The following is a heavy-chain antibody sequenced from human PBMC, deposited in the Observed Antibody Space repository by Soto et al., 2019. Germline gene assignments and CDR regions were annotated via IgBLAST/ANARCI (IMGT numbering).Heavy chain of an antibody. Sequence: QVQLVQSGAEVKKPGASVQVSCKASGYTFTRYSINWVRQAPGQGLEWVGWISNYNGDTKYAEKFQGRVTLTTDTSTTTTYMDLRSLTSDDTAVYFCAGGDSTGSPTGWFDPWGQGTLVTVSS. J-gene: IGHJ5*02. CDR2: ISNYNGDT. CDR1: GYTFTRYS. V-gene: IGHV1-18*04. D-gene: IGHD6-19*01. CDR3: AGGDSTGSPTGWFDP.